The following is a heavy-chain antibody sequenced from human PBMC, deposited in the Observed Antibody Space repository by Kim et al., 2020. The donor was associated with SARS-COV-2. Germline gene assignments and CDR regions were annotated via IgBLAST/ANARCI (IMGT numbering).Heavy chain of an antibody. J-gene: IGHJ4*02. D-gene: IGHD3-3*01. Sequence: VKGRFTISRDNAKNTLYLQMNRLRAEDTAVYYCARGSETLGVVATVLFDFWGQGTLVTVSS. V-gene: IGHV3-74*01. CDR3: ARGSETLGVVATVLFDF.